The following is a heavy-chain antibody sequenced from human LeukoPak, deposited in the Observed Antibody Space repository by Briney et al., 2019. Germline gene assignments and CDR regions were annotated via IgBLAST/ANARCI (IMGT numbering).Heavy chain of an antibody. CDR3: ARAKSGYSYGPHVDV. J-gene: IGHJ6*04. Sequence: SETLSLTCTVSGGSISSYYWSWIRQPPGKGLEWIGYIYYSGSTNYNPSLKSRVTISVDTSKNQFSLKLSSVTAADTAVYYCARAKSGYSYGPHVDVWGKGTTVTVSS. V-gene: IGHV4-59*01. D-gene: IGHD5-18*01. CDR1: GGSISSYY. CDR2: IYYSGST.